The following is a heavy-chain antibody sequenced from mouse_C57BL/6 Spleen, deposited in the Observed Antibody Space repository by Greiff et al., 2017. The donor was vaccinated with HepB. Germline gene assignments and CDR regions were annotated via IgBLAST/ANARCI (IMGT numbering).Heavy chain of an antibody. CDR2: ISYDGSN. CDR1: GYSITSGYY. J-gene: IGHJ1*03. V-gene: IGHV3-6*01. CDR3: ARNFRYFDV. Sequence: EVHLVESGPGLVKPSQSLSLTCSVTGYSITSGYYWNWIRQFPGNKLEWMGYISYDGSNNYNPSLKNRISITRDTSKNQFFLKLNSVTTEDTATYYCARNFRYFDVWGTGTTVTVSS.